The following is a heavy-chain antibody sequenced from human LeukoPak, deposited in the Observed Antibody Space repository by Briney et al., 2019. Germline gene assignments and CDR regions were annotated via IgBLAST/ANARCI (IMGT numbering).Heavy chain of an antibody. V-gene: IGHV4-39*01. J-gene: IGHJ1*01. CDR3: ARRRYYDGSGYLE. Sequence: SETLSLTCSVSGDSVSRSDSYWDWIRQPPGKGLEWIGTIYYSGRTYYSPSLKSRVTMSVDPSNNQFSLNLRSVTAADTAVYYCARRRYYDGSGYLEWGQGTLLSVS. CDR2: IYYSGRT. CDR1: GDSVSRSDSY. D-gene: IGHD3-22*01.